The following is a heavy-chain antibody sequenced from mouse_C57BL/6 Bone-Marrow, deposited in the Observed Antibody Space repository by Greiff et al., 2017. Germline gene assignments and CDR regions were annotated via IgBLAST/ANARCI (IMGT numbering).Heavy chain of an antibody. D-gene: IGHD2-13*01. CDR2: IYPRSGHT. Sequence: VKLVESGAELARPGASVKLSCTASGYTFTSYGISWVKQRTGQGLEWIGEIYPRSGHTYYTEKFKGKATLTADKSSSTAYMELRSLTSEDTAVYLCARVGLLNDWGQGTTRTVSA. CDR3: ARVGLLND. J-gene: IGHJ2*01. V-gene: IGHV1-81*01. CDR1: GYTFTSYG.